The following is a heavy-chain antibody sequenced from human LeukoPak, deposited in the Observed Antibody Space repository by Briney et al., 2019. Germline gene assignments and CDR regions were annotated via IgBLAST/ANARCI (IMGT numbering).Heavy chain of an antibody. J-gene: IGHJ4*02. CDR1: GFTFSTYW. V-gene: IGHV3-74*01. Sequence: PGGSLSLSCAASGFTFSTYWMHWVRQAPGKGLVWVSRINGDASSISYADSVKGRFTISRDNAKDTLILQMNSLRAGDTAVYYCARDVGDSFDYWGQGALVTVSS. CDR2: INGDASSI. CDR3: ARDVGDSFDY. D-gene: IGHD1-26*01.